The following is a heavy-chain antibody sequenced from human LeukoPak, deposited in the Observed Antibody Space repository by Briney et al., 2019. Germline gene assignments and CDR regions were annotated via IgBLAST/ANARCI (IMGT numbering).Heavy chain of an antibody. J-gene: IGHJ4*02. CDR2: INPSGGDT. Sequence: ASVKVSCKASGYIFSSYNMHWVRQAPGQGLEWLGIINPSGGDTKYAQKFQGRVTLTRDKSTSTVYMELSSLTSDDTAVYYCARTYCAEDCSIRYFDYWGQGTLVTVSS. CDR1: GYIFSSYN. CDR3: ARTYCAEDCSIRYFDY. D-gene: IGHD2-21*02. V-gene: IGHV1-46*01.